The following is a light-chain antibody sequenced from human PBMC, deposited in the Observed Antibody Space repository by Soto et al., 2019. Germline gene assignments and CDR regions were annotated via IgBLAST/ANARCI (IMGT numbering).Light chain of an antibody. CDR1: QRINYW. CDR2: DAS. V-gene: IGKV1-5*01. Sequence: DIQMPPSPSTLSASVGDRVTITCRASQRINYWLAWYQQRPGKAPKLLIYDASTLHSGVPSRFSGSGSGTEFTLTITDLQPDDFATYYCQHYNSYSPWTFGLGTKVEI. J-gene: IGKJ1*01. CDR3: QHYNSYSPWT.